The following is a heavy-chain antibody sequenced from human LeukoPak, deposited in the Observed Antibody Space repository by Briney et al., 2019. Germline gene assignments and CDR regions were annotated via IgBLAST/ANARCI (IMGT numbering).Heavy chain of an antibody. J-gene: IGHJ5*01. D-gene: IGHD2-21*01. V-gene: IGHV3-23*01. Sequence: PGGSLRLSCVASGFSFGNYAMSWVRQAPGKGLQWVSQISGTGGATWYAGFARDRFIISRDNSNKTLYLQMSGLRVEDTAMYYCVKDPRDTYGTNWFVSWGQGTLLIVSS. CDR2: ISGTGGAT. CDR1: GFSFGNYA. CDR3: VKDPRDTYGTNWFVS.